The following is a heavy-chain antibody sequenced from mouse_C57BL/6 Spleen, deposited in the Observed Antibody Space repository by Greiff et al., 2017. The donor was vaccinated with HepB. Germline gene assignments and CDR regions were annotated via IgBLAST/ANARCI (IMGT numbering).Heavy chain of an antibody. CDR1: GYTFTSYW. D-gene: IGHD1-1*01. CDR2: IYPGSGST. V-gene: IGHV1-55*01. CDR3: AINYYGTAWFAY. Sequence: VQLQQSGAELVKPGASVKMSCKASGYTFTSYWITWVKQRPGQGLEWIGDIYPGSGSTNYNEKFKSKATLTVDTSSSTAYMQLSSLTSEDSAVYYCAINYYGTAWFAYWGQGTLVTVSA. J-gene: IGHJ3*01.